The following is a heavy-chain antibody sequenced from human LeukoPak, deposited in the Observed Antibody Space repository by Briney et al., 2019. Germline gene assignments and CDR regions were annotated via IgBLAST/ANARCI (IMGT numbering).Heavy chain of an antibody. J-gene: IGHJ4*02. CDR2: VRSKANSYAT. CDR1: GLSFSGSA. CDR3: ARGRYCSSTSCPYFDY. Sequence: GGSLRLACAASGLSFSGSATHCVRQASGKGLEWVGRVRSKANSYATLYAASVKGRFTISRDHSKNTAYLQMNSLKTEGTAVYFCARGRYCSSTSCPYFDYWGQGTLVTVSS. V-gene: IGHV3-73*01. D-gene: IGHD2-2*01.